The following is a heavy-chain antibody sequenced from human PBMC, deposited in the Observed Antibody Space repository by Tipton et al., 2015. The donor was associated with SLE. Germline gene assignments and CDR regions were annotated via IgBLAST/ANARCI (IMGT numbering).Heavy chain of an antibody. CDR1: GGSIISGSFS. D-gene: IGHD4-17*01. V-gene: IGHV4-61*09. J-gene: IGHJ3*02. Sequence: TLSLTCAVSGGSIISGSFSWSWIRQPAGKGLEWIGYIYTSGSTNYNPSLKSRVTISVDTSKNQFSLKLSSVTAADAAVYYCARVAGDHDAFDIWGQGTMVTVSS. CDR3: ARVAGDHDAFDI. CDR2: IYTSGST.